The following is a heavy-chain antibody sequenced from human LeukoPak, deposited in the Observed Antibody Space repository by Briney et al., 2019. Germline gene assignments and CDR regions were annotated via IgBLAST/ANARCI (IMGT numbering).Heavy chain of an antibody. CDR3: ARNIMTGSMDV. D-gene: IGHD3-9*01. V-gene: IGHV3-48*03. CDR2: ISSSGSTI. J-gene: IGHJ6*02. Sequence: GGSLRLSCAASGFTFSSYEMNWVRQAPGKGLEWVSYISSSGSTIYYADSVKGRFTISRDNAKNSLYLQMNRLRAEDTAVYYCARNIMTGSMDVWGQGTTVTVSS. CDR1: GFTFSSYE.